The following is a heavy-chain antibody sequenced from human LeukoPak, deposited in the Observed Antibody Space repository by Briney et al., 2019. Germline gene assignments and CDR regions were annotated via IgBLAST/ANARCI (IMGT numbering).Heavy chain of an antibody. J-gene: IGHJ4*02. Sequence: GGSLRLSCAASGFTFSSYAMSWVRQAPGKGLEWVSAISGSGGSTYYADSVKGRFTISRDNSKNTLYLQMNSLRAEDTAVYYCAKSPRITMVRGIYFDYWGQGTLVTVSS. V-gene: IGHV3-23*01. CDR3: AKSPRITMVRGIYFDY. D-gene: IGHD3-10*01. CDR2: ISGSGGST. CDR1: GFTFSSYA.